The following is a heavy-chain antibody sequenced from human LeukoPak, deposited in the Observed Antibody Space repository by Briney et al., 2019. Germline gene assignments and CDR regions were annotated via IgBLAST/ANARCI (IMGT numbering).Heavy chain of an antibody. Sequence: SETLSLTCTVSGDSVSIYYWSWIRQPPGKGPEWIGYIYYRGNTNYNPSLKSRVTMAVDTSKNQFSLKVSSVTAADTAVYYCARAGNNWSFDYWGQGTLVTVSS. CDR3: ARAGNNWSFDY. V-gene: IGHV4-59*02. CDR1: GDSVSIYY. J-gene: IGHJ4*02. D-gene: IGHD1-1*01. CDR2: IYYRGNT.